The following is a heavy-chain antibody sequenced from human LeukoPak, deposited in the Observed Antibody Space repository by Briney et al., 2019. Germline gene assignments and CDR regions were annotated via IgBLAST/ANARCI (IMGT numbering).Heavy chain of an antibody. D-gene: IGHD5-24*01. CDR3: AKDEMDYYGMDV. J-gene: IGHJ6*02. CDR1: GFTFGDYA. V-gene: IGHV3-23*01. CDR2: ISGSGGST. Sequence: PGGSLRLSCTASGFTFGDYAMSWVRQAPGKGLEWVSAISGSGGSTYYADSVKGRFTISRDNSKNTLYLQMNSLRAEDTAVYYCAKDEMDYYGMDVWGQGTTVTVSS.